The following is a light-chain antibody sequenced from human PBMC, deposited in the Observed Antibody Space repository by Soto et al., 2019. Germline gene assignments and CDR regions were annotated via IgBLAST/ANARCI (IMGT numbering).Light chain of an antibody. Sequence: DIVMTQSPDSLAVSLGERATINCKSSQSVLYSSNNKNYLAWYQQKPGQPPKLLIYWASTRESGVPDRFSGSGSGTEFTLTISSLQSEDFAVYYCQHYNNWPPWAFGQGTKVDNK. CDR3: QHYNNWPPWA. CDR1: QSVLYSSNNKNY. J-gene: IGKJ1*01. V-gene: IGKV4-1*01. CDR2: WAS.